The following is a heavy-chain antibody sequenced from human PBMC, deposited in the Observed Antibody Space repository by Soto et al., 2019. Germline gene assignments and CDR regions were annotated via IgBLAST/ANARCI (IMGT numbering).Heavy chain of an antibody. CDR2: IYHSGST. CDR3: ARVIAAAVHWFDP. J-gene: IGHJ5*02. V-gene: IGHV4-4*02. D-gene: IGHD6-13*01. Sequence: QVQLQESGPGLVKPSGTLSLTCAVSGGSISSSNWWSWVRQPPGKGLEWIGEIYHSGSTNYNPSLKRRVTXSXDXXKNQFSLKLSSVTAADTAVYYCARVIAAAVHWFDPWGQGTLVTVSS. CDR1: GGSISSSNW.